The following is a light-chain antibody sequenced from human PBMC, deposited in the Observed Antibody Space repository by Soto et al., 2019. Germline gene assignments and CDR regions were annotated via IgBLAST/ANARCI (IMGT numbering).Light chain of an antibody. J-gene: IGLJ2*01. V-gene: IGLV2-8*01. CDR2: EVR. CDR1: SSDIGSYNF. CDR3: TSYAGGNILV. Sequence: QSVLTQPPSASESPGQSVTISCTGTSSDIGSYNFVSWYQQHPGKAPKVMLYEVRKRPSGVPDRFSGSKSGNTASLTVSGLQADDEADYYCTSYAGGNILVFGGGTKVTVL.